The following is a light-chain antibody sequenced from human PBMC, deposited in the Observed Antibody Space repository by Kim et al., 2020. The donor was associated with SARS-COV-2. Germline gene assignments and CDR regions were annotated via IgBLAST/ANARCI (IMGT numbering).Light chain of an antibody. Sequence: SYELTQPPSVSVSPGQPASITCSGDKLGDKHACWYQQKPGQSPVLVIYQDNKRPSGIPERFSGSNSGNTATLTISGTQAMDEADYYCQAWDTSTTYVFGT. V-gene: IGLV3-1*01. CDR1: KLGDKH. J-gene: IGLJ1*01. CDR2: QDN. CDR3: QAWDTSTTYV.